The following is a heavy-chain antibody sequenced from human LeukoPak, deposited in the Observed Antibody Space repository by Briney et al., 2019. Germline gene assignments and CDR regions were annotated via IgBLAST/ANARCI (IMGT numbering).Heavy chain of an antibody. Sequence: SETLSLTCTVSGDSISSSSYYWGWIRQPPGKGLEWIESISYSGSNYYNPSLNSRVTISVDPSKNQFSLNLSSVTAADTAVYYCARDSQTTVTTYYFDYWGQGTLVTVSS. CDR2: ISYSGSN. D-gene: IGHD4-17*01. V-gene: IGHV4-39*07. CDR1: GDSISSSSYY. J-gene: IGHJ4*02. CDR3: ARDSQTTVTTYYFDY.